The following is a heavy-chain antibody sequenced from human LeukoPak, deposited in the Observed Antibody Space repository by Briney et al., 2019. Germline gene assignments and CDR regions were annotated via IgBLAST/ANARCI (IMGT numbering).Heavy chain of an antibody. Sequence: GGSLRLSCTVSGFTVSSNSMSWVRQAPGKGLEWVSFIYSDNTHYSDSVKGRFTISRDNSKNTLYLQMNSLRAEDTAVYYCTRSRASSRDVLFGPVGWFDPWGQGTLVTVSS. CDR3: TRSRASSRDVLFGPVGWFDP. J-gene: IGHJ5*02. D-gene: IGHD3-10*02. V-gene: IGHV3-53*01. CDR1: GFTVSSNS. CDR2: IYSDNT.